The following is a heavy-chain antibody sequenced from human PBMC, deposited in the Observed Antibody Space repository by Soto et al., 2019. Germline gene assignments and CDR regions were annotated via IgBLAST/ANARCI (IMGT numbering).Heavy chain of an antibody. CDR1: GFTFSNYA. J-gene: IGHJ6*02. V-gene: IGHV3-64D*06. CDR3: VTTGHCSGTRCYEFRDCYYGMDV. D-gene: IGHD2-2*01. Sequence: PGGSLRLSCSASGFTFSNYALHWARQAPGKGLAYVSSISSNGGFTYYSDSVKGRFTISRDNSKNTLSLQMTSLRPEDTAVYYCVTTGHCSGTRCYEFRDCYYGMDVWGQGTTVT. CDR2: ISSNGGFT.